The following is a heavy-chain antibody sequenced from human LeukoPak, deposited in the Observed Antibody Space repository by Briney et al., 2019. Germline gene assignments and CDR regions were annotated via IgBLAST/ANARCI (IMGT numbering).Heavy chain of an antibody. D-gene: IGHD3-16*02. CDR3: ASGYDYVWGSYRPDYFDY. CDR1: GGSISSYY. CDR2: IYYSGST. J-gene: IGHJ4*02. Sequence: PSETLSLTCTVSGGSISSYYWSWIRQPPGKGLEWIGYIYYSGSTNYNPSLKSRVTISLDTSKNQFSLKLSSVTAADTAVYYCASGYDYVWGSYRPDYFDYWGQGTLVTVSS. V-gene: IGHV4-59*12.